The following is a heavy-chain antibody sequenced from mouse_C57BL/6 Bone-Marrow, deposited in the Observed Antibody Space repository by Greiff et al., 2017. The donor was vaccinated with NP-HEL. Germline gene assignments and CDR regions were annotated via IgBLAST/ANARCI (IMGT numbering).Heavy chain of an antibody. V-gene: IGHV1-82*01. D-gene: IGHD1-1*01. CDR2: IYPGDGDT. Sequence: QVQLKQSGPELVKPGASVKISCKASGYAFSSSWMNWVKQRPGKGLEWIGRIYPGDGDTNYNGKFKGKATLTADKSSSTAYMQLSSLTSEDSAVYFCANVLYYYGSSYGYFDVWGTGTTVTVSS. CDR1: GYAFSSSW. J-gene: IGHJ1*03. CDR3: ANVLYYYGSSYGYFDV.